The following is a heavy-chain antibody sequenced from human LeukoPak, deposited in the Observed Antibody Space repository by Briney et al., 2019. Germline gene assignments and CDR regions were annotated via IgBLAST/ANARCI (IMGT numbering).Heavy chain of an antibody. CDR3: ARSYYDSTGPDY. CDR2: ISTYSGNT. Sequence: ASVKVSCKASGYTFTSYGISWVRQAPGQGLEWMGWISTYSGNTNYAQNLQGRVTMTTDTSTATTYMELRSLRSDDTAVYYCARSYYDSTGPDYWGQGTLVTVSS. CDR1: GYTFTSYG. D-gene: IGHD3-22*01. V-gene: IGHV1-18*01. J-gene: IGHJ4*02.